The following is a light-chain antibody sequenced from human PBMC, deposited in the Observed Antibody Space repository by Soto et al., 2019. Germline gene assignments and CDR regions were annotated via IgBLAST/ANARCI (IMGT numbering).Light chain of an antibody. CDR1: QTLANY. CDR3: HQRQSWPRT. Sequence: EVVLRQYPATLSLSPGERATLSCRASQTLANYLAWYQQRPGQAPRLLIYQTSIRAAGIPARFSASGSGTDFTLTISDVQPEDFALYYCHQRQSWPRTFGQGTKVDIK. V-gene: IGKV3-11*01. J-gene: IGKJ1*01. CDR2: QTS.